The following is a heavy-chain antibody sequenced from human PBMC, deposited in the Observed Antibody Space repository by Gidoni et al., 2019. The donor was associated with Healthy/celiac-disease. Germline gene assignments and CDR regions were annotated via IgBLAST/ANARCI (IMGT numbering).Heavy chain of an antibody. D-gene: IGHD2-2*01. J-gene: IGHJ6*02. Sequence: QVQLVQSGAEVKKPGSSVKVSCKASGGTFSSYTTSWVRKAPGQGLEWMGRISPILGIANYAQKFQGRVTITADKSTSTAYMELSSLRSEDTAVYYCARTGEDCSSTSCLLYYYYGMDVWGQGTTVTVSS. V-gene: IGHV1-69*02. CDR2: ISPILGIA. CDR3: ARTGEDCSSTSCLLYYYYGMDV. CDR1: GGTFSSYT.